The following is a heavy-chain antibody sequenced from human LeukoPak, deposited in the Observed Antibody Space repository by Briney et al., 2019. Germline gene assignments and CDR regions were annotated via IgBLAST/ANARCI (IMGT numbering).Heavy chain of an antibody. D-gene: IGHD3-22*01. CDR2: IIPIFGTA. CDR1: RGTFSSYA. CDR3: ARDLGHYYDNSGYYPLGS. V-gene: IGHV1-69*05. J-gene: IGHJ5*02. Sequence: GASVKVSCKASRGTFSSYAISWVRQAPGQGLGWMGGIIPIFGTANYAQKFQGRVTITTDESTSTAYMELSSLRAEDMAVYYCARDLGHYYDNSGYYPLGSWGQGTLVAVSS.